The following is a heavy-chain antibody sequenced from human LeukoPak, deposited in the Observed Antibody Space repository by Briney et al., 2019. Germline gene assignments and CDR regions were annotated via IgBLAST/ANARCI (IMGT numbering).Heavy chain of an antibody. CDR3: ARGSRYDILTGYWRDWFDP. CDR2: INHSGST. V-gene: IGHV4-34*01. CDR1: GGSFSGYY. J-gene: IGHJ5*02. D-gene: IGHD3-9*01. Sequence: PSETLSLTCAVYGGSFSGYYWSWIRQPPGKGLEWIGEINHSGSTNYNPSLKSRVTISVDTSKNQFSLKLSSVTAADTAVYYCARGSRYDILTGYWRDWFDPWGQGTLVTVSS.